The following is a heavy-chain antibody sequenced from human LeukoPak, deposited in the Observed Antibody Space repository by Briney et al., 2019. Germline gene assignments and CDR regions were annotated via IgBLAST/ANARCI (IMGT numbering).Heavy chain of an antibody. CDR2: INHSGST. J-gene: IGHJ4*02. CDR1: GGSFSGYY. V-gene: IGHV4-34*01. D-gene: IGHD6-6*01. Sequence: PSETLSLTCAVYGGSFSGYYWSWIRQPPGKGLEWIGEINHSGSTNYNPSLKSRVTISVDTSKNQFSLKLSSVTAADTAVYYCARIGGSSSGHWGQGTLVTVSS. CDR3: ARIGGSSSGH.